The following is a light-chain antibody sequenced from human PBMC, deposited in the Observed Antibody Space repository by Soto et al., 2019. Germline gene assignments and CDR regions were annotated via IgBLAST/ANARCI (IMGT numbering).Light chain of an antibody. CDR2: DVS. J-gene: IGLJ2*01. Sequence: QSALTQPRSVSGSPGQSVTISCTGTSSDVGGYNYVSWYQQHPGKAPKLMIYDVSKRPSGVPDRFSGSKSGNTASLTISGLQAEDEADYYCCSYAGSYTFGVVFGGETKLTVL. CDR3: CSYAGSYTFGVV. V-gene: IGLV2-11*01. CDR1: SSDVGGYNY.